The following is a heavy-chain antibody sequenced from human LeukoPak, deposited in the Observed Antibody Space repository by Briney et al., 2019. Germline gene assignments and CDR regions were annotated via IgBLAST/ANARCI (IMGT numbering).Heavy chain of an antibody. Sequence: GGSLRLSCATSGFTFSNFEMTWVRQAPEKGLELVAYISSSGSAIYYAESVKGSFTIYRDNTKNSLYLQMNRLRAEDTAVYYCLPDAFDIWGQGTMVTVSS. V-gene: IGHV3-48*03. CDR3: LPDAFDI. CDR1: GFTFSNFE. J-gene: IGHJ3*02. CDR2: ISSSGSAI.